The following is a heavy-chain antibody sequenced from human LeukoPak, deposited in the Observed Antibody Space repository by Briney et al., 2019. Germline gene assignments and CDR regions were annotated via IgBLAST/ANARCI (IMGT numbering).Heavy chain of an antibody. CDR2: ISWDGGST. V-gene: IGHV3-43D*03. D-gene: IGHD3-10*01. CDR3: ARDFRVRGPLDY. Sequence: PGGSLRLSCAASGFTFDDYAMHWVRQAPGKGLEWVSLISWDGGSTYYADSVKGRFTISRDNSKNTVFLQMNSLRAEDTAVYYCARDFRVRGPLDYWGQGTLVTVSS. CDR1: GFTFDDYA. J-gene: IGHJ4*02.